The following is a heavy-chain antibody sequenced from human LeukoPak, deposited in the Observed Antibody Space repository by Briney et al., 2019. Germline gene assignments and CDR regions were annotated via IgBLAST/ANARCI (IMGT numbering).Heavy chain of an antibody. D-gene: IGHD5-12*01. V-gene: IGHV1-69*04. CDR2: IIPILGIA. J-gene: IGHJ4*02. Sequence: ASVKVSCKASGGTCSSYAIRWVRPAPGQGLAWMGRIIPILGIANYAQKFQGRVTITADKSTSTAYMELSSLRSEDTAVYYCARGRGYSGYFDYWGQGTLVTVSS. CDR1: GGTCSSYA. CDR3: ARGRGYSGYFDY.